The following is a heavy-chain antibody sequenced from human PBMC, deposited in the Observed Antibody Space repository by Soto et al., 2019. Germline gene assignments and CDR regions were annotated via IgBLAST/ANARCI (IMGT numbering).Heavy chain of an antibody. Sequence: EVQLGESGGGLVKPGGYLRLSCAASGFTFSSYSMNWVRQAPGKGLEWVSSISSSSSYIYYADSVKCRFTISRDNAKNSLYLQMNSLRAEDTAVYYCALERGYSYGSDAFDIWGQGTMVTVSS. V-gene: IGHV3-21*01. J-gene: IGHJ3*02. D-gene: IGHD5-18*01. CDR2: ISSSSSYI. CDR3: ALERGYSYGSDAFDI. CDR1: GFTFSSYS.